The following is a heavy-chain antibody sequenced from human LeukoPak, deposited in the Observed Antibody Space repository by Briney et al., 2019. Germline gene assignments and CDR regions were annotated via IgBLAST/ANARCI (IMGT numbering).Heavy chain of an antibody. V-gene: IGHV3-66*01. Sequence: GGSLRLSCAASGFTVSSNYMGGVRHAPGKGLKWISVLYSGGSTYYADSVKGRFTISRDNSKNTQYLQMNSLRAEDTAVYYCARVLGYCSGGSCRDAFDIWGQGTMVTVSS. J-gene: IGHJ3*02. D-gene: IGHD2-15*01. CDR2: LYSGGST. CDR3: ARVLGYCSGGSCRDAFDI. CDR1: GFTVSSNY.